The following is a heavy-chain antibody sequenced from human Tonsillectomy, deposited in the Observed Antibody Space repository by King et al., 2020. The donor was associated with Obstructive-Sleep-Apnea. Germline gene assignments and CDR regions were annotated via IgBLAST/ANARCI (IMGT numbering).Heavy chain of an antibody. CDR3: AREWQPPRGWVGP. CDR2: IIPILGIL. D-gene: IGHD1-14*01. V-gene: IGHV1-69*09. Sequence: QLVQSGAEVKKPGSSVKVSCKASGGTFSSYAISWVRQAPGQGLEWMGRIIPILGILNYSQKFQGRVTITADKSTSTAYMELSSLRSDDTAVYYCAREWQPPRGWVGPWGQGTPVNVSS. CDR1: GGTFSSYA. J-gene: IGHJ5*02.